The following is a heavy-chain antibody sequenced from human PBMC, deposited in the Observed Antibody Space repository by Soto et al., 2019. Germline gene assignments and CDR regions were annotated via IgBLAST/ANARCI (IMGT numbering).Heavy chain of an antibody. CDR3: ARGGLRGSYPAEYFQH. Sequence: QVQLQESGPGLVKPSQTLSLTCTVSGGSISSGGYYWSWIRQHPGKGLEWIGYIYYSGSTYYNPSLKSRVTISVDTSKNQFSLKLSSVTAADTAVYYCARGGLRGSYPAEYFQHWGQGTLVTVSS. D-gene: IGHD1-26*01. J-gene: IGHJ1*01. V-gene: IGHV4-31*03. CDR1: GGSISSGGYY. CDR2: IYYSGST.